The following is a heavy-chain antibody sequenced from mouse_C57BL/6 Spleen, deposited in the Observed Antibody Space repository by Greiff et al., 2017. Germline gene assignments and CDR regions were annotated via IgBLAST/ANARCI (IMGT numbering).Heavy chain of an antibody. CDR1: GYTFTSYW. CDR2: IDPSDSYT. Sequence: QVQLQQSGAELVRPGTSVKLSCKASGYTFTSYWMHWVKQRPGQGLEWIGVIDPSDSYTNYNQKFKGKATLTVDTSSSPAYMQLSRLTSEDSAVYYCARGNWVDYWGQGTTLTVSS. J-gene: IGHJ2*01. V-gene: IGHV1-59*01. D-gene: IGHD4-1*01. CDR3: ARGNWVDY.